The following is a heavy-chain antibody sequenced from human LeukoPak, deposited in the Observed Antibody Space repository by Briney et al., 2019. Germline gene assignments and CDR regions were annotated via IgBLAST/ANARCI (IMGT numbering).Heavy chain of an antibody. V-gene: IGHV3-48*03. CDR3: ARESRDVYNKGSFDY. J-gene: IGHJ4*02. CDR1: GFTFSSYE. CDR2: ISSSGSTI. D-gene: IGHD5-24*01. Sequence: PGGSLRLSCAASGFTFSSYEMHWVRQAPGKGLEWVSYISSSGSTIYDADSVKGRFTISRDNAKNSLYLQMNSLRAEDTAVYYCARESRDVYNKGSFDYWGQGTLVTVSP.